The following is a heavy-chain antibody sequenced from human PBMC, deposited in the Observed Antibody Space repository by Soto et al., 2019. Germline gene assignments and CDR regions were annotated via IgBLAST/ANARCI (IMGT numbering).Heavy chain of an antibody. CDR1: GFTLSDHY. CDR2: TRNKANSYTT. CDR3: VRTSHYGSGSWNFDS. D-gene: IGHD3-10*01. V-gene: IGHV3-72*01. J-gene: IGHJ4*02. Sequence: EVQLVESGGGLVQPGRSLRLFCAGSGFTLSDHYMDWVRQAPGKGLEWVGRTRNKANSYTTEYAASVKGRFTVSSDASLNSVYLQMNSLKTEDTAVYYCVRTSHYGSGSWNFDSWGQGTLVTVSS.